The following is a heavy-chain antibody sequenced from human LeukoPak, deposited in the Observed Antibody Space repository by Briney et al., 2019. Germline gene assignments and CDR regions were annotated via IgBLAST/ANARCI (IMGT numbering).Heavy chain of an antibody. V-gene: IGHV1-18*01. J-gene: IGHJ4*02. D-gene: IGHD2-15*01. Sequence: ASVKVSCKASGYTFTSYGISWVRQAPGQGLEWMGWISAYNGNTNYAQKLQGRVTMTTDTSTSTAYMELRSLRSDDTAVYYCAGDPGACSGGSCHHFDYWGQGTLVTVSS. CDR2: ISAYNGNT. CDR1: GYTFTSYG. CDR3: AGDPGACSGGSCHHFDY.